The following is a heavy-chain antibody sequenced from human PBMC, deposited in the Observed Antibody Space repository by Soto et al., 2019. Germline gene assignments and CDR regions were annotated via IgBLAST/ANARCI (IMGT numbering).Heavy chain of an antibody. CDR2: IISGGSRV. CDR3: ARERTSKGGLDV. Sequence: GESLRLSCAASGFMFSHDWMNWVRQGPGKGLEWIARIISGGSRVTYADSVEGRFTITRDNAKNMLFLEMHSLTVEDTAVYYCARERTSKGGLDVWGQGTTVTVSS. CDR1: GFMFSHDW. J-gene: IGHJ6*02. V-gene: IGHV3-74*01.